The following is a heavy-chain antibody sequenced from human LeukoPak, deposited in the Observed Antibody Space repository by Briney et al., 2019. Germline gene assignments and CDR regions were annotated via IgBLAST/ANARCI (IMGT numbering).Heavy chain of an antibody. J-gene: IGHJ3*01. CDR2: ISYDGKDK. V-gene: IGHV3-30*18. Sequence: GRSLRLSCATSGFTFSNFGMNWVRQAPGKGLRWVAFISYDGKDKYYADSVKGRITISRDNSKSTLYVEVDSLRSDDTAVYYCAKARGSGFQRGDAFDVWGQGTWVTVSS. D-gene: IGHD6-19*01. CDR1: GFTFSNFG. CDR3: AKARGSGFQRGDAFDV.